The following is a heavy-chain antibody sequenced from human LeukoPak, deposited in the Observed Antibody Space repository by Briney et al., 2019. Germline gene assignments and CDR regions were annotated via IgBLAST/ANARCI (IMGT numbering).Heavy chain of an antibody. CDR2: IYYSGST. D-gene: IGHD5-18*01. V-gene: IGHV4-38-2*02. CDR3: ARLRGYSYGLLDY. J-gene: IGHJ4*02. Sequence: SETLSLTCTVSGYSISSGYYWGWIRQPPGKGLEWIGYIYYSGSTNYNPSLKSRVTISVDTSKNQFSLKLSSVTAADTAVYYCARLRGYSYGLLDYWGQGTLVTVSS. CDR1: GYSISSGYY.